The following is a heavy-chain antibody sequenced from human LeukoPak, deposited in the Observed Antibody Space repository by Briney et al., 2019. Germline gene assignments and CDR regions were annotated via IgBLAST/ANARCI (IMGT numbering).Heavy chain of an antibody. CDR3: ARSELDYYGSGSSTPIDY. CDR2: ISAYNGNT. D-gene: IGHD3-10*01. J-gene: IGHJ4*02. Sequence: AASVKVSCKASGYTFTSYGISWVRQAPGQGLEWMGWISAYNGNTNYAQKLQGRVTMTTDTSTSTAYMELRSLRSDDTAVYYCARSELDYYGSGSSTPIDYWGQGTLVTVSS. V-gene: IGHV1-18*01. CDR1: GYTFTSYG.